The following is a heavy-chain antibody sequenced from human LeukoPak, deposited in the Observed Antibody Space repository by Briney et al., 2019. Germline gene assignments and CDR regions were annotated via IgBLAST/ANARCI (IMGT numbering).Heavy chain of an antibody. CDR1: GFTFTSST. D-gene: IGHD3-10*01. Sequence: SVKVSCKASGFTFTSSTIQWARQARGQRLEWIGWIVVGSGNTNYAQKFQERVIITRDMSTTTVYMELSSLRSEDTAVYYCAGTPWFGELTLDYWGQGTLVTVSS. CDR3: AGTPWFGELTLDY. V-gene: IGHV1-58*02. J-gene: IGHJ4*02. CDR2: IVVGSGNT.